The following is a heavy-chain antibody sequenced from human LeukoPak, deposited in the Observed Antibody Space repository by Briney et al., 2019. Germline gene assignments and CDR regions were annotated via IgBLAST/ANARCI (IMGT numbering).Heavy chain of an antibody. CDR1: GVSFSGYY. D-gene: IGHD3-9*01. J-gene: IGHJ4*02. V-gene: IGHV4-34*01. CDR3: ARGEDILTGSAAIDY. Sequence: PSETLSLTCAVYGVSFSGYYWSWIRQPPGKGLEWIGEINHSGSTNYNPSLKSRVTISVDTSKNQFSLKLSSVTAADTAVYYCARGEDILTGSAAIDYWGQGTLVTVSS. CDR2: INHSGST.